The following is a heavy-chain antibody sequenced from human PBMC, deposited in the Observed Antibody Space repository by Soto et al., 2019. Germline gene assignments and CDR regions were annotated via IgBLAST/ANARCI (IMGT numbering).Heavy chain of an antibody. CDR1: GGSISSSSYY. D-gene: IGHD3-3*01. CDR2: IYYSGST. Sequence: SDTLSLTCTVSGGSISSSSYYWGWIRQPPGKGLEWIGSIYYSGSTYYNTSLKSRVTISVDTSKNHFSLKLSSVTAADTAVYYCARLLTIFGVVGNYGMDVWGQGTTVT. J-gene: IGHJ6*02. V-gene: IGHV4-39*01. CDR3: ARLLTIFGVVGNYGMDV.